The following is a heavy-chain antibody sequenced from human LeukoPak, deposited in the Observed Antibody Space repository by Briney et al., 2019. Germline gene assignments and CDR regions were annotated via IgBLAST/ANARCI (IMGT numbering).Heavy chain of an antibody. CDR2: MNPQSGYT. Sequence: GASVKGSSKASGYTFTSYDINWVRQATGQGLERMGWMNPQSGYTGYAQKFQGRVTMTRDTCISTAYMELGSLRSEDTAMYYCARVSRSIDYWSQGRLVTVSS. D-gene: IGHD1-26*01. CDR1: GYTFTSYD. J-gene: IGHJ4*02. V-gene: IGHV1-8*01. CDR3: ARVSRSIDY.